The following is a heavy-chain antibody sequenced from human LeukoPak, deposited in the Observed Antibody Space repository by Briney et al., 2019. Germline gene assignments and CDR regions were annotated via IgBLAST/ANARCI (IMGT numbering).Heavy chain of an antibody. Sequence: PSETLSLTCAVYGGSFSGYYWSWIRQPPVKGLEWIGEINHSGSTNYNPSLKSRVTISVDTSKNQFSLKLSSVTAADTAVYYCARGEYSSGTYWGQGTLVTVSS. CDR2: INHSGST. CDR3: ARGEYSSGTY. V-gene: IGHV4-34*01. D-gene: IGHD6-19*01. J-gene: IGHJ4*02. CDR1: GGSFSGYY.